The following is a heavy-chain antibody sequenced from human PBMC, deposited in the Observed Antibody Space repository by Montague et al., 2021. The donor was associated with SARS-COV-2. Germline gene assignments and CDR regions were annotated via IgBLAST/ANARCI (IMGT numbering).Heavy chain of an antibody. CDR2: IYHTGST. CDR3: ARISRNSGFVGVFDI. D-gene: IGHD3-22*01. CDR1: GDSISTDNW. Sequence: SETLSLTCVVSGDSISTDNWWTWVRLPPGKGLEWVGEIYHTGSTKYKPSLKSPVTISADTPKNQFSLRLSSVTAADTAVYYCARISRNSGFVGVFDIWGQGTLVTVSS. J-gene: IGHJ3*02. V-gene: IGHV4-4*02.